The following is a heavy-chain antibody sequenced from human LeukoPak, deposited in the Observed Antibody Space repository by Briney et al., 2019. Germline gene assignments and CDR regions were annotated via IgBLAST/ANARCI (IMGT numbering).Heavy chain of an antibody. CDR2: VYYTGNT. V-gene: IGHV4-59*01. CDR1: GGSTSSYY. CDR3: ARGRRDDSNYRPFEY. D-gene: IGHD5-24*01. J-gene: IGHJ4*02. Sequence: SETLSLTCTVSGGSTSSYYRSWIRQSPGNGLEWIGYVYYTGNTNYNPSLKGRGTIPLATSNPHFSLKLTSATAAHTAIYYCARGRRDDSNYRPFEYWGQGILVTVSS.